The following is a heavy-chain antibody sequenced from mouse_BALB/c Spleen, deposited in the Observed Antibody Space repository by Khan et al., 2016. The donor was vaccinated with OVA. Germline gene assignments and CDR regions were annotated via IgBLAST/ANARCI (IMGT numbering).Heavy chain of an antibody. Sequence: QVQLQESGDELARPGASVKLSCKASGYTFTDYYINWVKQRTGQGLEWIGDISPGRGDSDKNERFKRKATMTADKSSSTAYMPLSSLTSQASAVYFCARRNSFGYTLAYWGQGTMVTVSA. V-gene: IGHV1-77*01. CDR2: ISPGRGDS. CDR1: GYTFTDYY. J-gene: IGHJ3*01. CDR3: ARRNSFGYTLAY. D-gene: IGHD1-2*01.